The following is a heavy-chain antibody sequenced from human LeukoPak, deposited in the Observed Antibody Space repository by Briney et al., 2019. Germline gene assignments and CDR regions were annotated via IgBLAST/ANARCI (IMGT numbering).Heavy chain of an antibody. V-gene: IGHV3-23*01. CDR1: GFTFSNYA. Sequence: PGGSLRLSCAASGFTFSNYAMSWVRQAPGKGLEWVSAISASGGSIYYADSVKGRFTISRDNAKNSLYLQMNSLRAEDTAVYYCASLYGMDVWGQGTTVTVSS. J-gene: IGHJ6*02. CDR2: ISASGGSI. CDR3: ASLYGMDV.